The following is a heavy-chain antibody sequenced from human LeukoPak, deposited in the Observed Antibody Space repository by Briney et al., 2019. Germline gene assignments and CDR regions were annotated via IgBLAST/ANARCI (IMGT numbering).Heavy chain of an antibody. CDR2: IHYSGST. CDR1: GGSISSSILY. CDR3: ARFTAY. D-gene: IGHD2-21*02. V-gene: IGHV4-39*01. J-gene: IGHJ4*02. Sequence: SETLSLTCTVSGGSISSSILYWGWIRQPPGKGLEWIGTIHYSGSTYYNPSLKSRVTIFVDTSKNQFSLKLSSVTAADTAVYYCARFTAYWGQGTLVTVSS.